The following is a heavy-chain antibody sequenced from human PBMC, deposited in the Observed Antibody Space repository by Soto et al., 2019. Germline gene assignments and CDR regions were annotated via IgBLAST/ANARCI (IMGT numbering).Heavy chain of an antibody. CDR1: GFTFSSYA. CDR3: ARDIVGYNSPDFDN. CDR2: VSYDGSTK. Sequence: QVQLVESGGGVVQPGRSLRLSCAASGFTFSSYALHWVRQAPGKGLEWLAVVSYDGSTKYYADSVKGRFTISRDNSHNTMDLQMNSLGPEDTALYYCARDIVGYNSPDFDNWAQGTLVTVSS. J-gene: IGHJ4*02. V-gene: IGHV3-30*04. D-gene: IGHD1-1*01.